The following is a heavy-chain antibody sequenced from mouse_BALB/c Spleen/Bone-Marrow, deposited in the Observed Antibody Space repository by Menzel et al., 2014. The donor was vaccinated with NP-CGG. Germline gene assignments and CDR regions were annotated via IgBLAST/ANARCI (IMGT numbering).Heavy chain of an antibody. V-gene: IGHV3-2*02. CDR1: GYSIXSDYA. Sequence: EVKLMESGPGLVKPSQSLSLTCTVTGYSIXSDYAWNWIRQFPGNKLEWMGYISYSGFTSYNPSLKSRISITRDTSKNQFFLQLNSVTTEDTATYYCSRDYRYDTWFSYWGQGTLVTVSA. D-gene: IGHD2-14*01. J-gene: IGHJ3*01. CDR2: ISYSGFT. CDR3: SRDYRYDTWFSY.